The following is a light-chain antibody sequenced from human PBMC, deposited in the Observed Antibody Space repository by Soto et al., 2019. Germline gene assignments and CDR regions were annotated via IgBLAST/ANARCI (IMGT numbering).Light chain of an antibody. V-gene: IGLV1-51*01. J-gene: IGLJ2*01. Sequence: QSVLTQPPSVSAAPGQKVIISCSGSSSNIETNFVSWYQQLPGTAPKLLISDNNKRPSGIPDRFSGSKSGTSATLGITGLQTGDEADYYCVTWDTSLTTTVLFGGGTQLTVL. CDR2: DNN. CDR3: VTWDTSLTTTVL. CDR1: SSNIETNF.